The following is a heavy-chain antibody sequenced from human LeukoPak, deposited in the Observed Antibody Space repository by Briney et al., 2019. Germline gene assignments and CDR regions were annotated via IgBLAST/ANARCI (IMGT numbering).Heavy chain of an antibody. CDR1: TFTFSGYS. J-gene: IGHJ6*02. Sequence: GGSLRLSCAASTFTFSGYSMNWVRQAPGKGLEWVSYISESTSHIYYADSVKGRFTISRDNAKNSLYLQMNSLRAEDTAIYYCARDRAVKARIGGMDAWGQGTTVIVSS. V-gene: IGHV3-21*06. CDR3: ARDRAVKARIGGMDA. D-gene: IGHD5-12*01. CDR2: ISESTSHI.